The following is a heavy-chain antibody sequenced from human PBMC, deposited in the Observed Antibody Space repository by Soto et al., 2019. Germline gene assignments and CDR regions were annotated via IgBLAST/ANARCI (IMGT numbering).Heavy chain of an antibody. CDR2: INPNSGGT. CDR1: GYTFTSYY. D-gene: IGHD1-1*01. J-gene: IGHJ6*02. Sequence: ASVKVSCKASGYTFTSYYMHWVRQAPGQGLEWMGWINPNSGGTNYAQKFQGWVTMTRDTSISTAYMELSRLRSDDTAVYYCARGIGTTGTTLAGDYYYYGMDVWGQGTTVTVSS. CDR3: ARGIGTTGTTLAGDYYYYGMDV. V-gene: IGHV1-2*04.